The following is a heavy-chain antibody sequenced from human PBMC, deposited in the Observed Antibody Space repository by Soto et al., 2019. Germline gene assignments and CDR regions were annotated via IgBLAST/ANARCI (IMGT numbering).Heavy chain of an antibody. D-gene: IGHD6-25*01. CDR1: GGSISSYY. CDR2: IYYSGRT. V-gene: IGHV4-59*01. J-gene: IGHJ5*02. Sequence: QVQLQESGPGLVKPSETLSLTCTVSGGSISSYYWSWIRQPPGKGLEWIGYIYYSGRTNDHPPLKSRVTISVGTAKTRFSLKLSAVTAADTAVYYCARAVPTLKCARTAAPGTWGQGTLVTVSS. CDR3: ARAVPTLKCARTAAPGT.